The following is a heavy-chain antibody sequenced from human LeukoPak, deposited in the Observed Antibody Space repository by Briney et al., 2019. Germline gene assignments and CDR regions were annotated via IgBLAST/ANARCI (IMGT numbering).Heavy chain of an antibody. CDR3: ARGPDYDILTGYFFYWYFDL. CDR1: GDSISSGSYY. Sequence: SETLSLTCTVSGDSISSGSYYWSWIRQPAGKGLEWIGRIYTSGSTNYNPSLKSRVTISVDTSKNQFSLKLSSVTAADTAVYYCARGPDYDILTGYFFYWYFDLWGRGTLVTVSS. CDR2: IYTSGST. J-gene: IGHJ2*01. V-gene: IGHV4-61*02. D-gene: IGHD3-9*01.